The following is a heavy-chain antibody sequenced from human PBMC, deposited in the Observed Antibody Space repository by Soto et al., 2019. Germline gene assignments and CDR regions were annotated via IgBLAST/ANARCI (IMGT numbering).Heavy chain of an antibody. CDR2: ISYDGSNQ. J-gene: IGHJ4*02. CDR3: AKDQASGQGSFDS. Sequence: LRLSCAASGFTFNIYGMHWVRQAPDKGLEWVALISYDGSNQYYADSVKGRFTISRDNSKNTLFLQMNSLRADDTAVYYCAKDQASGQGSFDSWGQGTLVTV. V-gene: IGHV3-30*18. CDR1: GFTFNIYG.